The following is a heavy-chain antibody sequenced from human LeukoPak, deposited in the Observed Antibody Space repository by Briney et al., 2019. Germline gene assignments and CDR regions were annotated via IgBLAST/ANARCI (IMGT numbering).Heavy chain of an antibody. D-gene: IGHD5-18*01. CDR1: GGSISSGGYY. CDR2: IYYSGST. J-gene: IGHJ4*02. Sequence: SETLSLTCTVSGGSISSGGYYWSWIRQHPGKGLEWIGYIYYSGSTYYSPSLESRVTISVDTSKNQFSLKLSSVTAADTAVYYCARVGTAMAVPFDYWGQGTLVTVSS. V-gene: IGHV4-31*03. CDR3: ARVGTAMAVPFDY.